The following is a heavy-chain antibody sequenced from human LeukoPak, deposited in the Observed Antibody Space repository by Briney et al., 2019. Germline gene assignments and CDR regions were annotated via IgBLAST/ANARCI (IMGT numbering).Heavy chain of an antibody. D-gene: IGHD2-15*01. J-gene: IGHJ3*02. CDR2: ISAYNGNT. CDR1: GGTFSSYA. Sequence: GASVKVSCKASGGTFSSYAISWVRQAPGQGLEWMGWISAYNGNTNYAQKLQGRVTMTTDTSTSTAYMELRSLRSDDTAVYYCAREFFPRSDNAFDIWGQGTMVTVSS. CDR3: AREFFPRSDNAFDI. V-gene: IGHV1-18*01.